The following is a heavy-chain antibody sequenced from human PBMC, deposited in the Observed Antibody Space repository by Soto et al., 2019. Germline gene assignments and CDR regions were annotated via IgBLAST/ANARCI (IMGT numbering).Heavy chain of an antibody. CDR3: ARDYGVVPATFDY. D-gene: IGHD2-2*01. V-gene: IGHV3-21*01. CDR1: GFTFSSYS. CDR2: ISSSSSYI. Sequence: EVQLVESGGGLVKPGGSLRLSCAASGFTFSSYSMNWVRQAPGKGLEWVSSISSSSSYIYYADSVKGRFTISRDNAKNSLYLQMNSLRAEDTAVYYCARDYGVVPATFDYWGQGTLVTVSS. J-gene: IGHJ4*02.